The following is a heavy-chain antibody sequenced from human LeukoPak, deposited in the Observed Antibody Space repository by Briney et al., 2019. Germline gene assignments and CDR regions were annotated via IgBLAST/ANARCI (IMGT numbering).Heavy chain of an antibody. Sequence: GESLKISCKASEYSFTSYWIGWVRQMPGKGLEWMGIIYPGDSDTRYSPSFQGQVTISADKSISTAYLQWSSLKASDTAMYYCARRAVVGTDYFDYWGQGTLVTVSS. V-gene: IGHV5-51*01. J-gene: IGHJ4*02. CDR2: IYPGDSDT. D-gene: IGHD6-19*01. CDR1: EYSFTSYW. CDR3: ARRAVVGTDYFDY.